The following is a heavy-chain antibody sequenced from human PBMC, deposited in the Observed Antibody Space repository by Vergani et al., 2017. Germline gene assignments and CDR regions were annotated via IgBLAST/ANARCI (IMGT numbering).Heavy chain of an antibody. CDR1: GGSISTGGYY. CDR2: VYASGNT. CDR3: ARRSYMPAPPTYYSFDF. D-gene: IGHD2-2*01. J-gene: IGHJ4*02. V-gene: IGHV4-31*03. Sequence: QVHLQESGPGLVKPSETLSLSCTVSGGSISTGGYYWTWIRQRPGKALEWIGFVYASGNTDYNPSLEGRVSISADTSKNQFSLKLNFVTAADTAVYYCARRSYMPAPPTYYSFDFWGRGTLVTVSS.